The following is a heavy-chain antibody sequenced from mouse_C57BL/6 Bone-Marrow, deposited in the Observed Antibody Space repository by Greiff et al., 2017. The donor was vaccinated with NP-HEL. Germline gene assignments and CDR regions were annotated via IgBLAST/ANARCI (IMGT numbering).Heavy chain of an antibody. J-gene: IGHJ2*01. V-gene: IGHV1-26*01. CDR3: ARSFYYDFFDY. CDR1: GYTFTDYY. CDR2: INPNNGGT. Sequence: EVQLQQSGPELVKPGASVKISCKASGYTFTDYYMNWVKQSHGKSLEWIGDINPNNGGTSYNQKFKGKATLTVDKSSSTAYMELRSLTSEDSAVYYCARSFYYDFFDYWGQGTTLTVSS. D-gene: IGHD2-4*01.